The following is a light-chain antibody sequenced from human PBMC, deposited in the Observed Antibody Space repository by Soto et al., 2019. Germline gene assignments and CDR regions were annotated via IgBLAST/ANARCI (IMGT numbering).Light chain of an antibody. CDR3: SSYANTYNWV. Sequence: QPVLTQPASVSGSPGQSINISRTGTSSDVGANNFVSWYQQHPGKAPKLLIYGVTNRPSGVSNRFSGSKSGNTASLSISGLQADDDGDYYCSSYANTYNWVFGGGTKLTVL. J-gene: IGLJ3*02. V-gene: IGLV2-14*01. CDR1: SSDVGANNF. CDR2: GVT.